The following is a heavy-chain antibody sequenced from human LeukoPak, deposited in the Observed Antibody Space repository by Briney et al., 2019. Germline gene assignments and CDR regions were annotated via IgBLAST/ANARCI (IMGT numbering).Heavy chain of an antibody. J-gene: IGHJ4*02. D-gene: IGHD1-26*01. Sequence: GGSLRLSCAPSGFTFSSYGMHWVRQAPGKGLEWVAVISYDGSNKYYADSVKGRFTISRDNSKNTLYLQMNSLRAEDTAVYYCAKDLSVGAIYYFDYWGQGTLVTVSS. CDR3: AKDLSVGAIYYFDY. CDR1: GFTFSSYG. CDR2: ISYDGSNK. V-gene: IGHV3-30*18.